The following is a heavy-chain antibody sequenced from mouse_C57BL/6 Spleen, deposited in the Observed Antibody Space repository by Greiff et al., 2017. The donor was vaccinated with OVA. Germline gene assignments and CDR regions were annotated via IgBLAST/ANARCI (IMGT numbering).Heavy chain of an antibody. CDR1: GYAFSSSW. V-gene: IGHV1-82*01. J-gene: IGHJ4*01. CDR3: ARSAYYGSSYVGAMDY. CDR2: IYPGDGDT. Sequence: QVQLQQSGPELVKPGASVKISCKASGYAFSSSWMNWVKQRPGKGLEWIGRIYPGDGDTNYNGKFKGKATLTADTSSSTAYMQLSSLTSEDSAVYFCARSAYYGSSYVGAMDYWGQGTSVTVSS. D-gene: IGHD1-1*01.